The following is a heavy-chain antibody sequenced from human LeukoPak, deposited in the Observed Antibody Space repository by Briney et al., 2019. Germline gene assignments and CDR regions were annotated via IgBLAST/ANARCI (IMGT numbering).Heavy chain of an antibody. D-gene: IGHD4-17*01. V-gene: IGHV1-2*02. CDR1: GYTFTDYH. CDR2: INPNSGGT. J-gene: IGHJ4*02. CDR3: VTVYGAGDN. Sequence: GASVKVSCKASGYTFTDYHMHWVRQAPGQGLEWMGWINPNSGGTNYAQKFQGRVSMTRDTSTSTAYMELSRLKSDDTAVHYCVTVYGAGDNWGQGTLVTVSS.